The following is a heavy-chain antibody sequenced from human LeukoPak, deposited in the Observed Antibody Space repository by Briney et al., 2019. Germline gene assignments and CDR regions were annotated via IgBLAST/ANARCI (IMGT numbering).Heavy chain of an antibody. V-gene: IGHV1-2*02. CDR2: SNPDNGGT. J-gene: IGHJ5*02. D-gene: IGHD2-2*01. Sequence: GASVKVSCRASGYTFTDYYIHWVRQAPGQGLEWMGWSNPDNGGTNYAQKFQGRVTMTRDTSIRTVYMDLSRLRSDDTAVFYCTREARVGNWFDPWGQGTQVTVSS. CDR3: TREARVGNWFDP. CDR1: GYTFTDYY.